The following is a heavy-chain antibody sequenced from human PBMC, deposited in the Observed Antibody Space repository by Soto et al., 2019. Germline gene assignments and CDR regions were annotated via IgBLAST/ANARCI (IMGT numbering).Heavy chain of an antibody. CDR2: INPSGGST. D-gene: IGHD2-2*01. CDR3: ASAGLLVVVPAAIGNFDY. Sequence: QVQLVQSGAEVKKPGASVKVSCKASGYTFTRYYMHWVRQAPGQGLEWLGQINPSGGSTSYEQKCQGRVTMTRDTSTSTVYMELSSLRSEDTAVYYCASAGLLVVVPAAIGNFDYWGQGTLVNVSS. V-gene: IGHV1-46*03. J-gene: IGHJ4*02. CDR1: GYTFTRYY.